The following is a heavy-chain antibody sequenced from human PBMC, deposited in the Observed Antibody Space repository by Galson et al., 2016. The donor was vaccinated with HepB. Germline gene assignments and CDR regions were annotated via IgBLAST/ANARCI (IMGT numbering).Heavy chain of an antibody. CDR3: AREGPTPGTGAFDY. CDR1: GFTFSSYW. D-gene: IGHD3-10*01. V-gene: IGHV3-74*01. Sequence: SLRLSCAASGFTFSSYWMHWVRQAPGKGLVWVSRINSAGSSDASSVSYADSVKGRFTISRDDSRNTLYLQMDSLRVEDTGIYYCAREGPTPGTGAFDYWGQGTLVTVSS. J-gene: IGHJ4*02. CDR2: INSAGSSDASSV.